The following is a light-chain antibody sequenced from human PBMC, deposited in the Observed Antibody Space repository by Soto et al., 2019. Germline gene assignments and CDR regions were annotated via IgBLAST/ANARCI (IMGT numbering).Light chain of an antibody. CDR1: LSNIGTNV. Sequence: QAVVTQPPSASGTPGQTVTISCSGGLSNIGTNVVDWYQQFPGTAPRLLIYTNDRRPSGVPDRFSASKSGTSASLAISGLQSEDEADYYCAAWDDSLNGYLVFGGGTKLTVL. J-gene: IGLJ2*01. CDR3: AAWDDSLNGYLV. V-gene: IGLV1-44*01. CDR2: TND.